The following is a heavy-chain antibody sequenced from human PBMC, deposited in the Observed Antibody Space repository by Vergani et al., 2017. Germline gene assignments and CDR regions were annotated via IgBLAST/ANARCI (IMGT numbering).Heavy chain of an antibody. CDR1: GFTFNNYA. CDR3: AKRGGWNGQKHLNWFDP. CDR2: ISDTGGGT. Sequence: EVQLLESGGGLIQPGGSLRLSCAASGFTFNNYAMSWVRQAPGKGLEWVSAISDTGGGTWYAASVKGRFTISRDNFKDTVNLHMNSLRAEDTAIYYCAKRGGWNGQKHLNWFDPWGQGTLVTVSS. D-gene: IGHD1-1*01. V-gene: IGHV3-23*01. J-gene: IGHJ5*02.